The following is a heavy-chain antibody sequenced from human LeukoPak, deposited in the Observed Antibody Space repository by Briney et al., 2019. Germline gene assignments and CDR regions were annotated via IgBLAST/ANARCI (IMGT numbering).Heavy chain of an antibody. Sequence: GGSLRLSCAASGFTFSSYAMHWVRQAPGKGLEWVAVISYDGSNKYYADSVKGRFTISRDNSKNSLYLQMNNLKAEDTALYYCVKVTGSYSANLRIDYWGQGTLVTVSS. J-gene: IGHJ4*02. D-gene: IGHD1-26*01. V-gene: IGHV3-30-3*02. CDR1: GFTFSSYA. CDR2: ISYDGSNK. CDR3: VKVTGSYSANLRIDY.